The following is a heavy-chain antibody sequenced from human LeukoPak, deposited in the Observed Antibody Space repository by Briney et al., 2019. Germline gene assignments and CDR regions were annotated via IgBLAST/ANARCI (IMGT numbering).Heavy chain of an antibody. CDR2: IRYDGSNK. J-gene: IGHJ6*03. Sequence: GGSLRLSCAASGFTFSSYGMHWVRQAPGKGLEWVAFIRYDGSNKYYADSVKGRFTISRDNSKNTLYLQMNSLRAEDTAVYYCAKAHSGWYDYYYYYMDVWGKGTTVTISS. CDR1: GFTFSSYG. V-gene: IGHV3-30*02. CDR3: AKAHSGWYDYYYYYMDV. D-gene: IGHD6-19*01.